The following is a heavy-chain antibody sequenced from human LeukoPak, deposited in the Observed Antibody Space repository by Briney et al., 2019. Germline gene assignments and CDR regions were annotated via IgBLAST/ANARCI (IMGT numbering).Heavy chain of an antibody. J-gene: IGHJ4*02. D-gene: IGHD3-22*01. V-gene: IGHV4-61*02. Sequence: SQTLSLTCTVSGGSISSGSYYWSWIRQPAGKGLEWIGRIYTTGSTNYNPSLKSRVTISVDTSKNQFSLQLSSVTAADTAVHYCASGYYYRQDYWGQGTLVTVSS. CDR2: IYTTGST. CDR1: GGSISSGSYY. CDR3: ASGYYYRQDY.